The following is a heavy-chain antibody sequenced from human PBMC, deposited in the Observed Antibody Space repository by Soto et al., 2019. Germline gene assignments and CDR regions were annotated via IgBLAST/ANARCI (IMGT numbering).Heavy chain of an antibody. J-gene: IGHJ6*02. D-gene: IGHD1-7*01. CDR2: IIPVFGSA. CDR3: ARDDGWNYRYYDMEV. Sequence: QGQLVQSGAEVKKPGSSVKVSCKASGDTFSSYSITWVRQAPGQGLEWMGGIIPVFGSANYAQKFQGRVTITADESTRTAYMELNSLRSQDTAVYFCARDDGWNYRYYDMEVWGPGTTVTVSS. V-gene: IGHV1-69*01. CDR1: GDTFSSYS.